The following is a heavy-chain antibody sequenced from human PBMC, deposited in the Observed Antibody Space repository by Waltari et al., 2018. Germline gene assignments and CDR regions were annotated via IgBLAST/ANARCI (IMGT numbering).Heavy chain of an antibody. CDR2: ITWNGGII. J-gene: IGHJ4*02. CDR1: GFKFTDYG. CDR3: ARYLNWGLPRFDN. Sequence: EVQLAESGGAVVRPGGSLRLTCVASGFKFTDYGMSWVRRVPGKGLGWVSGITWNGGIISYSDSVKGRFTITRDNDKNSLSLQMTSLRVEDTALYYCARYLNWGLPRFDNWGQGTQVTVSS. V-gene: IGHV3-20*04. D-gene: IGHD3-16*01.